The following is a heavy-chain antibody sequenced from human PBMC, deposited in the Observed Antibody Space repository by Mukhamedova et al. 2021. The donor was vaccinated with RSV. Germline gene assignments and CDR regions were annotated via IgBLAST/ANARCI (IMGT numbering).Heavy chain of an antibody. J-gene: IGHJ4*02. V-gene: IGHV1-69*01. CDR3: ARRKTMSLNHQLHFDF. CDR2: GKV. D-gene: IGHD3-10*02. Sequence: GKVDYAQKFEARVTITADESTSTAYMDLSSLKSDDTAVYYCARRKTMSLNHQLHFDFWGQGTLVTVPS.